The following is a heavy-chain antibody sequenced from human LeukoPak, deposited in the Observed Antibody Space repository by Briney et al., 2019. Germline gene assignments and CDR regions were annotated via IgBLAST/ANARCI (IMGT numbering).Heavy chain of an antibody. CDR3: ARDYVAGLGGFDY. Sequence: GGSLRLSCAASGFTFSSYAMHWVRQAPGKGLEWVAVISYDGSNKYYADSVKGRFTISRDNSKNTLYLQMNNLRAEDTAVYYCARDYVAGLGGFDYWGQGTLVTVSS. J-gene: IGHJ4*02. D-gene: IGHD3/OR15-3a*01. V-gene: IGHV3-30-3*01. CDR1: GFTFSSYA. CDR2: ISYDGSNK.